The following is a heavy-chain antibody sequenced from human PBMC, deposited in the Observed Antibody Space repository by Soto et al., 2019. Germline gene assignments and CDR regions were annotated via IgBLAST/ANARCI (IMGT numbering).Heavy chain of an antibody. Sequence: ASETLSLTCSVSGDSISSVDYFWAWIRQPPGQALEYIGYIYKSATTYYNPSFESRVAISLDTSKSEFSLNVTSVTAADTAVYFCASGRYCLTGRCLHNWFDSWGQEPLVTVSS. CDR1: GDSISSVDYF. V-gene: IGHV4-30-4*01. CDR2: IYKSATT. CDR3: ASGRYCLTGRCLHNWFDS. D-gene: IGHD2-15*01. J-gene: IGHJ5*01.